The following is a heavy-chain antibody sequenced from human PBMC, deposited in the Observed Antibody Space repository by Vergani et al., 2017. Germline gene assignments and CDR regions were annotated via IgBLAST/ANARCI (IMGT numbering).Heavy chain of an antibody. Sequence: QLQLQESGPGLVKPSETLSLTCTVSGGSISSSSYYWGWIRQPPGKGLEWVGSIYYSGSTYYNPSLKSRVTISVDTSRNQFSLQLSSVTAADTAGYYCEAYSSSWDGLVFDYWGQGTLVTVSS. CDR1: GGSISSSSYY. CDR2: IYYSGST. V-gene: IGHV4-39*01. J-gene: IGHJ4*02. CDR3: EAYSSSWDGLVFDY. D-gene: IGHD6-13*01.